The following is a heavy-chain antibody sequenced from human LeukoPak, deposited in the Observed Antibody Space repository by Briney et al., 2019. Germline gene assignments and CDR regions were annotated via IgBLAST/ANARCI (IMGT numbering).Heavy chain of an antibody. CDR3: ARDPTWDYDFWNWFDP. D-gene: IGHD3-3*01. CDR2: ISYDGSNK. CDR1: GFTFSSYA. V-gene: IGHV3-30*04. J-gene: IGHJ5*02. Sequence: GGSLRLSCAASGFTFSSYAMHWVRQAPGKGLEWVAVISYDGSNKYYADSVKGRFTISRDNSKNTLYLQMNSLRAEDTAVYYCARDPTWDYDFWNWFDPWGQGTLVTVSS.